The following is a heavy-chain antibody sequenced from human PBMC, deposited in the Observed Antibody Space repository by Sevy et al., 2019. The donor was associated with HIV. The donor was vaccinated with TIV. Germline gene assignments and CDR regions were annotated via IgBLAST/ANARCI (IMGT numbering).Heavy chain of an antibody. V-gene: IGHV3-7*01. J-gene: IGHJ4*02. D-gene: IGHD6-13*01. Sequence: GGSLRLSCAASGFTFSIYWMTWVRQAPGKGLEWVANMKPDGSKKYYVDSVKGRFTISRDNAENSLYLQMNSLRAEDTAVYYCARAIALADSYWGQGTQVTVSS. CDR1: GFTFSIYW. CDR2: MKPDGSKK. CDR3: ARAIALADSY.